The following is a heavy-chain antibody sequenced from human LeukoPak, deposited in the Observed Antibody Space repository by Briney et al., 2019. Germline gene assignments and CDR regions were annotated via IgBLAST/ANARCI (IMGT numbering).Heavy chain of an antibody. CDR3: ARVQEVTMVRGVPWFDP. CDR1: GGSISSSSYY. CDR2: IYYSGST. Sequence: PSETLSLTCTVSGGSISSSSYYWGWIRQPPGKGLEWIGSIYYSGSTYYNPSLKSRVTISVDTSKNQFSLKLSSVTAADTAVYYCARVQEVTMVRGVPWFDPWGQGTLVTVSS. D-gene: IGHD3-10*01. V-gene: IGHV4-39*07. J-gene: IGHJ5*02.